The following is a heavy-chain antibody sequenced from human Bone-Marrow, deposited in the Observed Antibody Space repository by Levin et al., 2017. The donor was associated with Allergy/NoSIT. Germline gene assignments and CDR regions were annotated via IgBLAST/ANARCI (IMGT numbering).Heavy chain of an antibody. J-gene: IGHJ4*02. D-gene: IGHD5-12*01. CDR3: ARDSGDSGYDLFDY. CDR1: GFTFSRYW. Sequence: GGSLRLSCAASGFTFSRYWMTWVRQAPGKGLEWVGNIKKDGSEKNYVDSVKGRFTISRDNAKNSLSLQMNSLRAEDTAVYFCARDSGDSGYDLFDYWGQGTLVTVSS. V-gene: IGHV3-7*04. CDR2: IKKDGSEK.